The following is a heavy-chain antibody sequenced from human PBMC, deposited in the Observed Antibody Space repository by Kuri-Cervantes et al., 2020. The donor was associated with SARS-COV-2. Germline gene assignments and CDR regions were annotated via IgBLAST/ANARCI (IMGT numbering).Heavy chain of an antibody. CDR2: ISAGGDTV. J-gene: IGHJ6*02. CDR3: ARDSEGSTAVRPGYFYGMDV. D-gene: IGHD6-6*01. V-gene: IGHV3-23*01. Sequence: GGSLRLSCAASGFSFSGYAMSWVRQAPGKGLERVSAISAGGDTVLYADSVRGRFTISRDNSKNTLYLQMNSLRAEDTAVYYCARDSEGSTAVRPGYFYGMDVWAKGPRSPSP. CDR1: GFSFSGYA.